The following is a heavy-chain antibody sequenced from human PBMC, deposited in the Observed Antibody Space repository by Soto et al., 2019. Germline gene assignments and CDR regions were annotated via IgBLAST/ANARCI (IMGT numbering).Heavy chain of an antibody. D-gene: IGHD6-25*01. CDR2: IIPIFGTA. V-gene: IGHV1-69*01. CDR3: ERAVQRAGWFDP. J-gene: IGHJ5*02. CDR1: GGTFSSYA. Sequence: QVQLVQSGAEVKKPGSSVKVSCKASGGTFSSYAISWVRQAPGQGLEWMGGIIPIFGTANYAQKFQGRVTITADESTSTAYMERSSLRSEDTAVYYCERAVQRAGWFDPWGQGTLVTVSS.